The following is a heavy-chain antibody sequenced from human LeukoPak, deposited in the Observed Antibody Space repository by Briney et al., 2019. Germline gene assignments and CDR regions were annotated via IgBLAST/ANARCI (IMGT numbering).Heavy chain of an antibody. J-gene: IGHJ6*02. V-gene: IGHV3-23*01. CDR2: ISGSGGST. CDR3: ARARPWDSSRSYYFGMDV. D-gene: IGHD3-22*01. CDR1: GFTFSSYA. Sequence: GGSLRLSCAASGFTFSSYAMSWVRQAPGKGLEWVSAISGSGGSTYYADSVKGRFTISRDNSKNTLYLQMNSLRAEDTAVYYCARARPWDSSRSYYFGMDVWGHGTTVTVSS.